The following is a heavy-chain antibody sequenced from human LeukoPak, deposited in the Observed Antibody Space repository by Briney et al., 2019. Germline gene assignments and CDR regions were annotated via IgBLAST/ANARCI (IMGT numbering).Heavy chain of an antibody. CDR2: IIPIFGTA. CDR3: AREGIVVVVAVEESYIDY. V-gene: IGHV1-69*13. CDR1: GGTFSSYA. D-gene: IGHD2-15*01. J-gene: IGHJ4*02. Sequence: GASVKVSCKASGGTFSSYAISWVRQAPGQGLEWMGGIIPIFGTANYAQKFQGRVTITADESTSTAYMELSSLRSEDTAVYYCAREGIVVVVAVEESYIDYWGQGTLVTVSS.